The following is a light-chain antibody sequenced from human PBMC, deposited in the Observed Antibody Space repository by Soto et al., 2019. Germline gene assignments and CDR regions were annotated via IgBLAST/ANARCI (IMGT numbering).Light chain of an antibody. V-gene: IGLV2-14*03. J-gene: IGLJ1*01. CDR2: DVS. Sequence: QSALTQPASVSGSPGQSITISCTGTSSDVGGYNYVSWYQHHPGKAPKLMIYDVSNRPSGVSNRFSGSKSGNTASLTISGLQAEDEADSYCSSYTSSSTLNVFGTGTKLTVL. CDR1: SSDVGGYNY. CDR3: SSYTSSSTLNV.